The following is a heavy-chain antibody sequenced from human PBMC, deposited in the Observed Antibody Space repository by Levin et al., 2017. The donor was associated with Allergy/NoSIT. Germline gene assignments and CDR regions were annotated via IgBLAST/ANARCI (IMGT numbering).Heavy chain of an antibody. CDR1: GGSINTRSYY. D-gene: IGHD6-19*01. V-gene: IGHV4-39*01. CDR2: MYYSGST. Sequence: PSETLSLTCTVSGGSINTRSYYWGWIRQPPGKGLEWIGSMYYSGSTYYNPSLKSRVTISVDTSKSQFSLRLSSVTAADTAVYYCAKHLGPVAPDAFDIWGQGTMVTVSS. CDR3: AKHLGPVAPDAFDI. J-gene: IGHJ3*02.